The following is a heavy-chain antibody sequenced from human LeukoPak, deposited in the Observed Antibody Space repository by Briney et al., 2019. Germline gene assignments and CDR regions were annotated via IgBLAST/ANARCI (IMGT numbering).Heavy chain of an antibody. CDR3: ARSSGWYRNYYYYYMDV. D-gene: IGHD6-19*01. J-gene: IGHJ6*03. V-gene: IGHV4-59*01. CDR2: IYYSGST. CDR1: GGFISSYY. Sequence: SETLSLTCTVSGGFISSYYWSWIRQPPGKGLEWIGYIYYSGSTNYNPSLKSRVTISVDTSKNQFSLKLSSVTAADTAVYYCARSSGWYRNYYYYYMDVWGKGTTVTVSS.